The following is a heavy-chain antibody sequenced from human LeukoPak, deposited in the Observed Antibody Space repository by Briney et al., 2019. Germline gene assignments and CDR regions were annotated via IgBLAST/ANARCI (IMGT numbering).Heavy chain of an antibody. V-gene: IGHV3-74*01. CDR2: INSDGSST. CDR3: ARDGSSGFLG. CDR1: GFTLSRYW. D-gene: IGHD3-22*01. J-gene: IGHJ4*02. Sequence: PGGSLRLSCAPSGFTLSRYWMHWLRQAPGKGLVWVSRINSDGSSTSYADSVKGRFTISRDNAKNTLYLQMNSLRAEDTAVYYCARDGSSGFLGWGQGTLVTVSS.